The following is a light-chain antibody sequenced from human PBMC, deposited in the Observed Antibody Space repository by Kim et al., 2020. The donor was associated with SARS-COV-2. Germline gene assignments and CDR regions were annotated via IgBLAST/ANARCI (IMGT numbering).Light chain of an antibody. CDR3: QQSYSSS. Sequence: LAASVGDRVTITCRASQNINNFLNWYQQKPGKAPNLLIYDASTLQSGVPSRFSGSGSGTDFTLTINSLQPEDFATYYCQQSYSSSFGPGTKVDIK. J-gene: IGKJ3*01. V-gene: IGKV1-39*01. CDR1: QNINNF. CDR2: DAS.